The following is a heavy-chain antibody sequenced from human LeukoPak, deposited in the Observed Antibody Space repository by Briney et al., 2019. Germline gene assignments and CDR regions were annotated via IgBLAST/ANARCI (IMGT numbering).Heavy chain of an antibody. CDR2: INPHSGVT. V-gene: IGHV1-2*02. J-gene: IGHJ4*02. Sequence: GASVKVSCKTSGFTFTDYYIHWVRLAPGQGLEWMGYINPHSGVTSFPQRFRGRVTLTTDTSISAAYMDLSSLTSDDTAIYYCVRESNKVLTKNFDLWGQGALVTVST. D-gene: IGHD4-11*01. CDR1: GFTFTDYY. CDR3: VRESNKVLTKNFDL.